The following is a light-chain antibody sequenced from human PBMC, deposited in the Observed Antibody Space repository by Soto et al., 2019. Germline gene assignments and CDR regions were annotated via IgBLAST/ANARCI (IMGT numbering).Light chain of an antibody. CDR3: SSFTISSTYV. J-gene: IGLJ1*01. V-gene: IGLV2-14*01. CDR1: SSDVGAYNF. Sequence: QSALTQPASVSGSPGQSITISCTGTSSDVGAYNFVSWYQQYPGKAPKVMIYEVNNRPSGVSNRFSGSKSGNTASLTISGLQAEDEADYYCSSFTISSTYVFGSGTKLTVL. CDR2: EVN.